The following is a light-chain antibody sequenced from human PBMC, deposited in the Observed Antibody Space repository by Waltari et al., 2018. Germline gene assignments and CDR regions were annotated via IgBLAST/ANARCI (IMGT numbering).Light chain of an antibody. CDR2: YDR. CDR1: NIGTYS. J-gene: IGLJ1*01. Sequence: SYVVTQPPSVSVAPGETATITCGGDNIGTYSLHWYPQKAGQAPVLVIFYDRDRPSGIPYRFSGSNSGNTATLTISRVEAGDEARYYCHVWHPHVDPGVFGTGTEVTVL. CDR3: HVWHPHVDPGV. V-gene: IGLV3-21*04.